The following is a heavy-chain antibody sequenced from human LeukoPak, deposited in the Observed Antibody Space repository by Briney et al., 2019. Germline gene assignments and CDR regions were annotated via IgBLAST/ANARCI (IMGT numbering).Heavy chain of an antibody. CDR2: ISYDGSNK. Sequence: GGSLRLSCAASGFTFSSYAMHWVRQAPGKGLEWVAVISYDGSNKYYADSVKGRFTISRDNSKNTLYLQMDSLRAEGTAVYYCARVAVAGYYFDYWGQGTLVTVSS. V-gene: IGHV3-30*04. CDR1: GFTFSSYA. J-gene: IGHJ4*02. D-gene: IGHD6-19*01. CDR3: ARVAVAGYYFDY.